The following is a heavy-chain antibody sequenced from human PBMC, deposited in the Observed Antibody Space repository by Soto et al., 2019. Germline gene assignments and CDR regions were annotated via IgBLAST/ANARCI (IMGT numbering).Heavy chain of an antibody. V-gene: IGHV4-4*07. CDR1: GASISSYH. CDR2: IAPSGST. CDR3: ARDRSAAGPSNWFDP. D-gene: IGHD6-13*01. J-gene: IGHJ5*02. Sequence: QVQVQESGPRLVKPSETLSLFCTVAGASISSYHWSWIRQSAGKGLEWIGRIAPSGSTNYNPSLRGRVIMSVDTSKSQVSRRMRSVTAADTAVYYCARDRSAAGPSNWFDPWGQGTLVTVSS.